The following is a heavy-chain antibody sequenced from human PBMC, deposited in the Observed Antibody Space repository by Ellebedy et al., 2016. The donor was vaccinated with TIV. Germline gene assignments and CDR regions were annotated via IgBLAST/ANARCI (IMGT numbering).Heavy chain of an antibody. CDR1: GFTFSIYW. Sequence: PGGSLRLSCAASGFTFSIYWMTWVRQAPGKGLEWVANIKQDGSEKSYVDSVKGRFTISRDNAKNSLYLQMNSLRAEDTAVYYCARVLVYGVRYFDYWGQGTLVTVSS. V-gene: IGHV3-7*03. CDR2: IKQDGSEK. CDR3: ARVLVYGVRYFDY. D-gene: IGHD2-8*01. J-gene: IGHJ4*02.